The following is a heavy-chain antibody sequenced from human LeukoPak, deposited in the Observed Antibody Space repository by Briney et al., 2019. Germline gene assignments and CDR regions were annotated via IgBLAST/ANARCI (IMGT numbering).Heavy chain of an antibody. Sequence: PGGSLRLSCAASGFTFSSYAMSWVRQAPGKGLEWVSAISGSGGSTYYADSVKGRFTISRDNSKNTLYLQMNSLRAEDTAVYYCANPGSSGWYAYFQHWGQGTLVTVSS. V-gene: IGHV3-23*01. D-gene: IGHD6-19*01. CDR1: GFTFSSYA. J-gene: IGHJ1*01. CDR2: ISGSGGST. CDR3: ANPGSSGWYAYFQH.